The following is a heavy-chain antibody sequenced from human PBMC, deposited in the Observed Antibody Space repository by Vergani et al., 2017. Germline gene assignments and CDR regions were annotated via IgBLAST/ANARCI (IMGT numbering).Heavy chain of an antibody. D-gene: IGHD2-15*01. CDR3: TTDLGYCSGGSCVYYYYGMDV. CDR1: GFTFSNAW. CDR2: IKSKTDGGTT. Sequence: EVQLVESGGGLVKPGGSLRLSCAASGFTFSNAWMSWVRQAPGKGLEWVGRIKSKTDGGTTDYAAPVKGRFTISRDDSKNTLYRQMNSLKTEDTAVYYCTTDLGYCSGGSCVYYYYGMDVWGQGTTVTVSS. V-gene: IGHV3-15*01. J-gene: IGHJ6*02.